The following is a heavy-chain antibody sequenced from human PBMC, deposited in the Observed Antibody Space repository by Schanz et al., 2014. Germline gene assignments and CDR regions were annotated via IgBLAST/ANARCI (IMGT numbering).Heavy chain of an antibody. CDR2: ISGTSTHT. V-gene: IGHV3-11*06. CDR3: ARAVQLWFGEFPSYFDL. CDR1: GFSFSDDY. D-gene: IGHD3-10*01. J-gene: IGHJ2*01. Sequence: QVQLVESGGGLVKPGGSLRLSCAASGFSFSDDYMAWLRQAPGKGLEWVSHISGTSTHTNYADSVKGRFTVSRDNAKNSLYLQMNSLRAEDTALYFCARAVQLWFGEFPSYFDLWGRGTLVSVSS.